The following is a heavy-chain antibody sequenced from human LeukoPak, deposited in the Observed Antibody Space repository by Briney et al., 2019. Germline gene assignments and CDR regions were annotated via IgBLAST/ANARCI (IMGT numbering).Heavy chain of an antibody. CDR1: GGSISSGDYY. CDR2: IYYSGST. Sequence: PSQTLSLTCTVSGGSISSGDYYWSWIGQSPGKGLEWIGYIYYSGSTYYNPSLKSRFTISLDTSKNQFSLELSSVTAADTAVYYCASTYSGVSWYYFDYWGQGTQVTVSS. J-gene: IGHJ4*02. CDR3: ASTYSGVSWYYFDY. V-gene: IGHV4-30-4*08. D-gene: IGHD1-26*01.